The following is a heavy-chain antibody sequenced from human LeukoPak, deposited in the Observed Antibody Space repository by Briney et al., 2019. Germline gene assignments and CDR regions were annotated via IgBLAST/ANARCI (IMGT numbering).Heavy chain of an antibody. J-gene: IGHJ4*02. CDR3: AKSGHYYDNSVYPPPPPSPPDY. CDR1: GFTFSSYN. V-gene: IGHV3-21*01. CDR2: ISSSSNFI. Sequence: KTGGPLRLSCAASGFTFSSYNMNWVRQAPGKGLEWVSYISSSSNFIYYADSVKGRLTISRDNAKNSLYLQMNSLRAEDTAVYYCAKSGHYYDNSVYPPPPPSPPDYWGQGTLVTVSS. D-gene: IGHD3-22*01.